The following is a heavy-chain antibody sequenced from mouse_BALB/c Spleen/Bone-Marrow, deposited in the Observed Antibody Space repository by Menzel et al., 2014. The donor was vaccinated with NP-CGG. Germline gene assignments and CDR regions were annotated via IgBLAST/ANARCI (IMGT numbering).Heavy chain of an antibody. CDR2: ISGGNSTI. J-gene: IGHJ2*01. Sequence: EVKLMESGGGLVQPGGSRKLSCAASGFTFRSFGMHWARQAPEKGLEWVAYISGGNSTIDDADTVKGRFTISRDNPNNTLFRQVTSLRSEDTSMYYCVRGGYYVHSYVDSWGQGTTLTVSS. V-gene: IGHV5-17*02. D-gene: IGHD2-3*01. CDR1: GFTFRSFG. CDR3: VRGGYYVHSYVDS.